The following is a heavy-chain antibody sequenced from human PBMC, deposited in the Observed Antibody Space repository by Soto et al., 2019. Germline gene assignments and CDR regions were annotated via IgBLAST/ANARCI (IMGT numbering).Heavy chain of an antibody. CDR1: GFPFSTYA. D-gene: IGHD6-19*01. J-gene: IGHJ3*02. CDR3: ARDQWPDAFDI. CDR2: IVSSGAGT. V-gene: IGHV3-23*01. Sequence: GGSLRLSCAASGFPFSTYAMSWVRQAPGKGLEWVSTIVSSGAGTYYPDSMKGRFTISRDNSKNTVYLQMNSLRAEDTAVYYCARDQWPDAFDIWGQGTMVTVSS.